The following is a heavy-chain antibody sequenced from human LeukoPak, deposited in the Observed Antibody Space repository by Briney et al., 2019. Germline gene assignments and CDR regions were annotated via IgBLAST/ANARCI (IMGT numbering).Heavy chain of an antibody. Sequence: PGGSLRLSCAVSGFTFSSYAMSWVRQAPGKGPEWVSGISGSGGSTYYADSVKGRFTISRDNSRNTLYLQMNSPRAEDTAVYYCAIPPGYSSGWYEVNYWGQGTLVTVSS. V-gene: IGHV3-23*01. CDR2: ISGSGGST. D-gene: IGHD6-13*01. CDR3: AIPPGYSSGWYEVNY. J-gene: IGHJ4*02. CDR1: GFTFSSYA.